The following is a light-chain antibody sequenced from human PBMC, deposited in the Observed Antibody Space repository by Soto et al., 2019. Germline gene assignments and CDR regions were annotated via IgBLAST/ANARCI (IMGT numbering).Light chain of an antibody. V-gene: IGKV1-39*01. CDR1: QSISSY. Sequence: DIQMTQSPSSLSASVGDRVTITCRASQSISSYLNWYQQKPGKAPKLLIYAASSLQSGVPSRFSGSGSGTDFTLTNSSLQPEDFATYYCQQSRGTFGGGTKVEIK. CDR3: QQSRGT. J-gene: IGKJ4*01. CDR2: AAS.